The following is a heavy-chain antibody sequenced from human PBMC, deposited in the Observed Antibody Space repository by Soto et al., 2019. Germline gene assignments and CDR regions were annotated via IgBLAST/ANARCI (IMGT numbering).Heavy chain of an antibody. Sequence: QVQLVESGGGVVQPGKSLRLSCAASGFTFSDYAMHWVRQAAGKGLEWVALISYDGRHKDYADSVKGRFTISRDNSNNTLSVQMTSLRPDESGVYYCEEDSSGYSSYFDPWGQGTLVSVSS. J-gene: IGHJ4*02. CDR3: EEDSSGYSSYFDP. CDR1: GFTFSDYA. D-gene: IGHD6-19*01. CDR2: ISYDGRHK. V-gene: IGHV3-30*04.